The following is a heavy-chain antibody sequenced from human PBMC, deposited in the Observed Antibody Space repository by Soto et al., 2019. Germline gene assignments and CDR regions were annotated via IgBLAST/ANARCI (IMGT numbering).Heavy chain of an antibody. V-gene: IGHV4-34*01. D-gene: IGHD6-19*01. CDR2: INHRGST. CDR3: ARVLWLVGPNGYFDL. CDR1: GGSISSYY. J-gene: IGHJ2*01. Sequence: PSETRSLTCTVSGGSISSYYWSSIRQPPGKGLEWIGEINHRGSTHYNPSLKSRVTISIDTSQNQFSLKLSSVTAGDTAVYYCARVLWLVGPNGYFDLWGRGTLVTVSS.